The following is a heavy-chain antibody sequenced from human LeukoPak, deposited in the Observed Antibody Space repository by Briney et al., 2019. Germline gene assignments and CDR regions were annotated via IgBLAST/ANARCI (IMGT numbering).Heavy chain of an antibody. CDR1: GFTFSSYS. CDR2: ISSSSSYI. D-gene: IGHD6-19*01. J-gene: IGHJ3*02. CDR3: ARDLASGWPHVHDAFDI. Sequence: GGSLRLSCAASGFTFSSYSMNWVRQAPGKGLEWVSSISSSSSYIYYADSVKGRFTISRDNAKNSLYLQMNSLRAEDTAVYYCARDLASGWPHVHDAFDIWGQGTMVTVSS. V-gene: IGHV3-21*01.